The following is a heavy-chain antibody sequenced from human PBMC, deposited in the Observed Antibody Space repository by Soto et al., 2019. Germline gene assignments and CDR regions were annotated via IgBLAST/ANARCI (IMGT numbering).Heavy chain of an antibody. CDR3: AREYPLHYDFLTGSGGMDV. J-gene: IGHJ6*02. Sequence: EVQLVESGGGLVQPGGSLRLSCAASGFTFSDHYMDWVRQAPGKGLEWVGRTRNKANSYTTQTAASVKGRFTISRDDSKSSLYLQMNSLKTEDTAVYYCAREYPLHYDFLTGSGGMDVWGQGTTVTVS. CDR2: TRNKANSYTT. D-gene: IGHD3-9*01. CDR1: GFTFSDHY. V-gene: IGHV3-72*01.